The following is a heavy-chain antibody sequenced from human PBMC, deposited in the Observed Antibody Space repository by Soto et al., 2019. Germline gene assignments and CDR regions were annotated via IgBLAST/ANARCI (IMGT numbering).Heavy chain of an antibody. CDR1: GFTFSGSA. CDR3: TRTFVWFGEFTFDY. CDR2: IRSKANSYAT. J-gene: IGHJ4*02. V-gene: IGHV3-73*01. Sequence: EVQLVESGGGLVQPGGSLKLSCAASGFTFSGSAMHWVRQASGKGLEWVGRIRSKANSYATAYAASVKGRFTISRDDSKNTAYLQMNSLKTEDTAVYYCTRTFVWFGEFTFDYWGQGTLVTVSS. D-gene: IGHD3-10*01.